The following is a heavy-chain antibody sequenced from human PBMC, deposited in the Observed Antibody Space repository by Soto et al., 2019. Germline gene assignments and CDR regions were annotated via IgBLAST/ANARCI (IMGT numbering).Heavy chain of an antibody. V-gene: IGHV3-11*01. D-gene: IGHD3-3*01. Sequence: ESGGGLVKPGGSLRLSCAASGFTFSDYYMSWIRQAPGKGLEWVSYISSSGSTIYYADSVKGRFTISRDNAKNSLYLQMNSLRAEDTAVYYCARSTRYYDFWSGYDWFDPWGQGTLVTVSS. CDR2: ISSSGSTI. J-gene: IGHJ5*02. CDR3: ARSTRYYDFWSGYDWFDP. CDR1: GFTFSDYY.